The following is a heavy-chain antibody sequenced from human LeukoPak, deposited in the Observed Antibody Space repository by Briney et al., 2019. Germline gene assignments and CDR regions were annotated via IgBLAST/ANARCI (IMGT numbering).Heavy chain of an antibody. J-gene: IGHJ6*03. Sequence: SVKVSCKASGGTFSSYAISWVRQAPGQGLEWMGRIIPIFGTANYAQKFQGRVTITTDESTSTAYMELSSLRSEDTAVYYCARESYDFWSGKRPYYYYMDVWGKGTTVTVSS. CDR3: ARESYDFWSGKRPYYYYMDV. CDR1: GGTFSSYA. D-gene: IGHD3-3*01. V-gene: IGHV1-69*05. CDR2: IIPIFGTA.